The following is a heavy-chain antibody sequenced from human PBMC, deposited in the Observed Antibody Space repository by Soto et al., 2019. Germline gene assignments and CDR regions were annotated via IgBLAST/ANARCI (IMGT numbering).Heavy chain of an antibody. CDR3: TTKAREWLSHFDY. J-gene: IGHJ4*02. Sequence: GWSLRLACAASGFTFINAWMSWVRQAPGKGLEWVGRIKSKTDGGTTDYAAPVKGRFTISRDDSKNTLYLQMNSLKTEDTAVYYCTTKAREWLSHFDYWGQGTLVTVSS. D-gene: IGHD3-3*01. V-gene: IGHV3-15*01. CDR1: GFTFINAW. CDR2: IKSKTDGGTT.